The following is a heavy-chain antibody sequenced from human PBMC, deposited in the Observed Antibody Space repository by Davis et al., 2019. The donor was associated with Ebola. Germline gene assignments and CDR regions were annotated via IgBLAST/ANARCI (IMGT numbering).Heavy chain of an antibody. CDR2: ISGSGNTI. CDR3: AREGQIH. Sequence: GESLKISCAASGFTFSNYAMHWIRQAPGKGLEWVAYISGSGNTILYADSVRGRFTISRENTKNSLYLQMNGLRAEDTALYYCAREGQIHWGQGTLVTVSS. J-gene: IGHJ4*02. CDR1: GFTFSNYA. V-gene: IGHV3-11*01.